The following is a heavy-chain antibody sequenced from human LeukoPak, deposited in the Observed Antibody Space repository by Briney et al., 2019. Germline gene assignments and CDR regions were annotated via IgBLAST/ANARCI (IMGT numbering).Heavy chain of an antibody. D-gene: IGHD6-13*01. Sequence: GGSLRLSCAASGFTFSSYGMHWVRQAPGKGLEWVAVISYDGSNKYYVDSVKGRFTISRDNAKNSLYLQMNSLRAEDTAVYYCAREAGSFDYWGQGTLVTVSS. J-gene: IGHJ4*02. CDR3: AREAGSFDY. CDR1: GFTFSSYG. V-gene: IGHV3-30*03. CDR2: ISYDGSNK.